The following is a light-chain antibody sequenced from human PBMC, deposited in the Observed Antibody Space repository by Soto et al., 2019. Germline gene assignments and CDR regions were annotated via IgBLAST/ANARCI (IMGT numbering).Light chain of an antibody. CDR2: EGN. J-gene: IGLJ2*01. Sequence: QSALTQPASVSGSPGQSITISCTGTSSDVGSYNLVSWYQYHPGKAPKLRIYEGNKRPSGVSNRFSGSTSGNTASLTISGLQAEDEADYYCCSYAGTIVFGGGTKLTVL. V-gene: IGLV2-23*01. CDR1: SSDVGSYNL. CDR3: CSYAGTIV.